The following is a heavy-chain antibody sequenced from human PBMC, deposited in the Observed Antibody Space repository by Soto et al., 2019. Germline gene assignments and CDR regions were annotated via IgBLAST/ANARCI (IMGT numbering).Heavy chain of an antibody. D-gene: IGHD3-3*01. CDR1: GYTFTSYG. CDR2: ISAYNGNT. V-gene: IGHV1-18*01. J-gene: IGHJ4*02. CDR3: ARDFGVLLERDLIGQYFSAGSIPDY. Sequence: QVQLVQSGAEVKKPGASVKVSCKASGYTFTSYGISWVRQAPGQGLEWMGWISAYNGNTNYAQKLQGRVTMTTDTSTRTAYMELRSLRSDDTAVYYCARDFGVLLERDLIGQYFSAGSIPDYWGQGTLVTVSS.